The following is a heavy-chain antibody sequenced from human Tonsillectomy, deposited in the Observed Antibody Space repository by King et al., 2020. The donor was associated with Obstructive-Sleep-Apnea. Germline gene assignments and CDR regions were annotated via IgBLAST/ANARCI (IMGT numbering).Heavy chain of an antibody. CDR3: AREYHDSSGNWDDGFEI. Sequence: QLVQSGGGLVQPGGSLRLSCAASGFTFSRHWMSWVRQAPGKGLGWVGNINQDGSEKFYVDSVKGRFTISRDNSKNSLYLQRNSLSVEDTAPNYCAREYHDSSGNWDDGFEIWGQGTMVTVSS. V-gene: IGHV3-7*01. CDR1: GFTFSRHW. J-gene: IGHJ3*02. CDR2: INQDGSEK. D-gene: IGHD3-22*01.